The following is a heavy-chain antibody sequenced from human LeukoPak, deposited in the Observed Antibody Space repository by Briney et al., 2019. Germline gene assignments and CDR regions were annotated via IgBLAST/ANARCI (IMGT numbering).Heavy chain of an antibody. J-gene: IGHJ4*02. CDR2: FYHRSGTT. CDR1: GYFITSGYY. CDR3: ARGISSGSPGAY. Sequence: SETLSLTCSVSGYFITSGYYWGWIRQPPGNGLEWIGSFYHRSGTTHYNPSLQSRVTISVDTSSNQFSLKLRSVTAADTAIYYCARGISSGSPGAYWGQGMLVTDSS. D-gene: IGHD6-19*01. V-gene: IGHV4-38-2*02.